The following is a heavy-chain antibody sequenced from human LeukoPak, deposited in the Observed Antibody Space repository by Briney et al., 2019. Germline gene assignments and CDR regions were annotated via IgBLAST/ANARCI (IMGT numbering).Heavy chain of an antibody. CDR1: GFTFSGYA. CDR2: ISGSGGST. J-gene: IGHJ4*02. D-gene: IGHD3-22*01. Sequence: GGSLRLSCAASGFTFSGYAMNWVRQAPGKGLEWVSSISGSGGSTYYADSVKGRFTISRDNSKNTLYLQMNSLRAEDTAVFYCAKLCCYDSSGYFDYWGQGTLVTVSP. V-gene: IGHV3-23*01. CDR3: AKLCCYDSSGYFDY.